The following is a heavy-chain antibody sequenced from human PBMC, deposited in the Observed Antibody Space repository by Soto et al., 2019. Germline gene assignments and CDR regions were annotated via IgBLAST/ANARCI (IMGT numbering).Heavy chain of an antibody. J-gene: IGHJ5*02. Sequence: QVQLQESGPGLVKPSGTLSLTCAVSGDSITNNNWWTWVRPSPGKGLDWIGEMHHSRSPDYNPSLRSRVTISVDKSQNQFSLNLSSVTAADSAVYYCARTSGGTYSFDPWGQGTLVTVSS. CDR1: GDSITNNNW. D-gene: IGHD3-10*01. CDR3: ARTSGGTYSFDP. V-gene: IGHV4-4*02. CDR2: MHHSRSP.